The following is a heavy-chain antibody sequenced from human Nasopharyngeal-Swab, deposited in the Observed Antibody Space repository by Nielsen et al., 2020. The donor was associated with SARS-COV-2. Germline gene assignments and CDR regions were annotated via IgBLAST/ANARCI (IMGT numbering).Heavy chain of an antibody. D-gene: IGHD3-22*01. V-gene: IGHV4-59*08. CDR3: ARVPRVSMMVVGPGAFDM. CDR1: GGSISSYY. J-gene: IGHJ3*02. CDR2: IYYNGST. Sequence: SETLSLTCTVSGGSISSYYWSWIRQPPGKGLELIAYIYYNGSTNYNPSLKSRVTISVDTSKNQFSLKLNSVTAADTAVYYCARVPRVSMMVVGPGAFDMWGQGTMVTVSS.